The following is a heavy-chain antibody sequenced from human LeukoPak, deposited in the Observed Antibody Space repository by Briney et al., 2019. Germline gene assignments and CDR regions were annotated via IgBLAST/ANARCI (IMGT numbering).Heavy chain of an antibody. J-gene: IGHJ4*02. Sequence: GGSLRLSCAASGFTFSSYGMHWVRQAPGKGLEWVAFIRYDGSNKYYADSVKGRFTISRDNSKNSLYLQMNSLRTEDTALYYCAKDMIRLRLGELSFSPDYWGQGTLVTVSS. CDR1: GFTFSSYG. CDR2: IRYDGSNK. V-gene: IGHV3-30*02. CDR3: AKDMIRLRLGELSFSPDY. D-gene: IGHD3-16*02.